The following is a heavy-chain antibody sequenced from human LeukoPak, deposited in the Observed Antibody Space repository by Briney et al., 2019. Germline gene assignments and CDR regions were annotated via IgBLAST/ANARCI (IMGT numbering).Heavy chain of an antibody. CDR1: GGSISSSNYY. Sequence: SETLSLICTVCGGSISSSNYYWAWIRQPPGKGLEWIGSIYYSGTTYYNPSLKSRVTISVDTSKNQFSLKLTSVTAADTAVFYCARLFSQVTGSYFDYWGQGTLVTVSS. V-gene: IGHV4-39*01. D-gene: IGHD2-8*02. CDR3: ARLFSQVTGSYFDY. J-gene: IGHJ4*02. CDR2: IYYSGTT.